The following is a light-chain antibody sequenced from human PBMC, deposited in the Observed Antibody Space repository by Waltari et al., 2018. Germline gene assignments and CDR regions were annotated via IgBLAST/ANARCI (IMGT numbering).Light chain of an antibody. Sequence: QSALTQPPSVSGSPGQSVTISCTGTSSDVGSYNHVSWYQQPPGPAPKLMIYEGSHPPSRGPERFTGAKAGNTAPLAHSGLPAEEGGEYYCSSKTSSRTWVFGGRTQLT. CDR1: SSDVGSYNH. CDR3: SSKTSSRTWV. CDR2: EGS. V-gene: IGLV2-18*02. J-gene: IGLJ3*02.